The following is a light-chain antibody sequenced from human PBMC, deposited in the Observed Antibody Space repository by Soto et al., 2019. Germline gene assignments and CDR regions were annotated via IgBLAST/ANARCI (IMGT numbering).Light chain of an antibody. Sequence: QSVLTQPASVSGSPGQSITISCSGTSSDVGGYNYVSWYQQHPRKAPKLMIYEVSNRPSGVSKRFSGSKSGNTASLTISGLQAEDEADYYCSSYISSRSLHVVFGGGTKVTVL. J-gene: IGLJ2*01. V-gene: IGLV2-14*01. CDR1: SSDVGGYNY. CDR3: SSYISSRSLHVV. CDR2: EVS.